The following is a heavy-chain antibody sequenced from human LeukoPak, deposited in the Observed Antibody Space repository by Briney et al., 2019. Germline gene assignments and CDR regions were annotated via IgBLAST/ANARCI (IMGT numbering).Heavy chain of an antibody. CDR3: ARETGSYANFDY. V-gene: IGHV4-39*07. CDR1: GGSISSSSYY. Sequence: SETLSLTCTVSGGSISSSSYYWGWIRQPPGKGLEWIGEINHSGSTNYNPSLKSRVTISVDTSKNQFSLKLSSVTAADTAVYYCARETGSYANFDYWGQGTLVTVSS. D-gene: IGHD1-14*01. J-gene: IGHJ4*02. CDR2: INHSGST.